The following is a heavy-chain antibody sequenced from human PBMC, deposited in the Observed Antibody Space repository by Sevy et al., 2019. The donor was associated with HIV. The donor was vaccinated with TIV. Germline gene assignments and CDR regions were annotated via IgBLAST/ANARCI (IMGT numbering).Heavy chain of an antibody. CDR1: GYTLTQLS. CDR3: ATAREYYDDNRGYLDY. CDR2: YDPEDGEK. J-gene: IGHJ4*02. Sequence: ASVKVSCKVSGYTLTQLSMHWVRQAPGKGLEWMGRYDPEDGEKIYAQKFQGRVTLTEDTSTDIAYMDLSSLRSDDTAVYYCATAREYYDDNRGYLDYWGQGTLAPVSS. V-gene: IGHV1-24*01. D-gene: IGHD3-22*01.